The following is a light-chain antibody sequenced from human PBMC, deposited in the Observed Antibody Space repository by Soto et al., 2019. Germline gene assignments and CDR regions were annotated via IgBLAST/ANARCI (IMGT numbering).Light chain of an antibody. Sequence: HSVLTQPASVSGSPGQSITISCTGTNSDVGGFNYVSWYQQHPGKVPKLLIYDVTNRPSGVSNRFSGSKSGNTASLTISGLQAEDEADYYCSSYTSTSTQVFGGGTKVTVL. V-gene: IGLV2-14*03. CDR1: NSDVGGFNY. J-gene: IGLJ2*01. CDR3: SSYTSTSTQV. CDR2: DVT.